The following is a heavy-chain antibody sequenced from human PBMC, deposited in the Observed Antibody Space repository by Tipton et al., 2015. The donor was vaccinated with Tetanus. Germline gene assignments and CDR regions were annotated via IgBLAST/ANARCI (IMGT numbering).Heavy chain of an antibody. V-gene: IGHV4-34*01. CDR1: GESFSGHY. CDR3: ARSIAAAAVWPYDF. D-gene: IGHD6-13*01. CDR2: ISASGST. Sequence: GSLRLSCAVSGESFSGHYWSWIRQAPGKGLEWVGEISASGSTNYNPSLESRITMSVDTTKKRISLRLASLMAADTAVYFCARSIAAAAVWPYDFWGQGTLVTVSS. J-gene: IGHJ4*02.